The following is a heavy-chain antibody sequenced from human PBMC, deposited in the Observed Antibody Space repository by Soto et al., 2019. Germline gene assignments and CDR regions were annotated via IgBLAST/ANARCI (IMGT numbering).Heavy chain of an antibody. CDR2: INPNSGGT. CDR1: GYTFTGYY. D-gene: IGHD2-2*02. J-gene: IGHJ6*02. CDR3: ARVDSGYCSSTSCYTPLGMYV. V-gene: IGHV1-2*02. Sequence: ASVKVSCKASGYTFTGYYMHWVRQAPGQGLEWMGWINPNSGGTNYAQKFQGRVTMTRDTSISTAYMELSRLRSDDTAVYYCARVDSGYCSSTSCYTPLGMYVWGQGTTVTVSS.